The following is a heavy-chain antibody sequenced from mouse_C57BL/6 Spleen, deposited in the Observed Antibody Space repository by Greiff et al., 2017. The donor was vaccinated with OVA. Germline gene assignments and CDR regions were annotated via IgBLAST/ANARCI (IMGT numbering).Heavy chain of an antibody. CDR1: GYTFTSYW. V-gene: IGHV1-64*01. D-gene: IGHD1-1*01. CDR2: IHPNSGST. J-gene: IGHJ4*01. Sequence: QVQLQQPGAELVKPGASVKLSCKASGYTFTSYWMHWVKQRPGQGLEWIGMIHPNSGSTNYNEKFKSKATLTVDKSSSTAYMQLSSLTSEDSAVYYCARRIIYGSSYDYAMDYWGQGTSVTVSS. CDR3: ARRIIYGSSYDYAMDY.